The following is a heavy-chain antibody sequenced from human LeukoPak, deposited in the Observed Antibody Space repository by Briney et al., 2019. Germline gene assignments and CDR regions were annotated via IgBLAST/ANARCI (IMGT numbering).Heavy chain of an antibody. J-gene: IGHJ4*02. CDR3: ARTAMVTPYYFDY. Sequence: ASVKVSCKVSGYTLSELSIHWVRQAPGKGLEWMGWVNPNTGGTNFAQKFQGRVTTTSDTSISTAYMELSRLRSDDTALYYCARTAMVTPYYFDYWGQGTLVTVSS. D-gene: IGHD5-18*01. V-gene: IGHV1-2*02. CDR1: GYTLSELS. CDR2: VNPNTGGT.